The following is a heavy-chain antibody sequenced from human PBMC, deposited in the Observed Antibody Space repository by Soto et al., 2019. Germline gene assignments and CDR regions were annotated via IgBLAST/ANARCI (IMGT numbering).Heavy chain of an antibody. CDR3: ARGAAAGTESWSDVYEP. Sequence: PSQTLSLTCAISGDSVSSNSAAWNWIRQSPSRGLEWLGRTYYRSKWYNDYAVSVKSRITINPDTSKNQFSLQLNSVTPEDTAVYYCARGAAAGTESWSDVYEPWGQGTLVTVSS. D-gene: IGHD6-13*01. J-gene: IGHJ5*02. CDR1: GDSVSSNSAA. V-gene: IGHV6-1*01. CDR2: TYYRSKWYN.